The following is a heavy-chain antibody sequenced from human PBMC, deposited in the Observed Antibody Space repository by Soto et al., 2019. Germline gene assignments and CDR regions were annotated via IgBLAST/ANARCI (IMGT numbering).Heavy chain of an antibody. D-gene: IGHD1-26*01. CDR3: ARGVTAGVDY. CDR1: GYSFTSLD. J-gene: IGHJ4*02. Sequence: XSVKVSCKASGYSFTSLDVKWVRQTAGQGLEWMGWMEPSSGKTGYAQKFHDRVTMTSDTSINTAYMELTTLTSDDTAFYYCARGVTAGVDYWGQGTLVIVSS. CDR2: MEPSSGKT. V-gene: IGHV1-8*01.